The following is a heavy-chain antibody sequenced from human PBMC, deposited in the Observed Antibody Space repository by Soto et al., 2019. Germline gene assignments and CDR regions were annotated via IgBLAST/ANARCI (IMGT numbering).Heavy chain of an antibody. Sequence: ASVKVSCKASGYTFTSYTMHWIRQAPGQRLEWMGWISGGSGNTKYSQKLQGRVTITRDTSASTAYVELSSLRSEDTAVYYCARDPVLDYWGQGTLVTVSS. V-gene: IGHV1-3*01. CDR3: ARDPVLDY. J-gene: IGHJ4*02. D-gene: IGHD4-17*01. CDR1: GYTFTSYT. CDR2: ISGGSGNT.